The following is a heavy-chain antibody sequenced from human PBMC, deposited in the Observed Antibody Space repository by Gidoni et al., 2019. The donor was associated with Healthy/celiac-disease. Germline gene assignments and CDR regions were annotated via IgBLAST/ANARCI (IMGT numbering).Heavy chain of an antibody. CDR1: GGSISSSSYY. CDR3: ARDVLTMVRGVIDY. Sequence: QLQLQESGPGLVKPSETLSLTCTVSGGSISSSSYYWGWIRQPPGKGLEWIGSIYYSGSTYYNPSLKSRVTISVDTSKNQFSLKLSSVTAADTAVYYCARDVLTMVRGVIDYWGQGTLVTVSS. V-gene: IGHV4-39*07. CDR2: IYYSGST. D-gene: IGHD3-10*01. J-gene: IGHJ4*02.